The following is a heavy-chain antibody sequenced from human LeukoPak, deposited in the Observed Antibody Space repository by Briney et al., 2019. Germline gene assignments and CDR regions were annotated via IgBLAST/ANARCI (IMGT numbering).Heavy chain of an antibody. Sequence: GGSLRLSCAASGFTFSSYAMHWVRQAPGKGLEWVAVISYDGSNKYYADSVKGRFTISRDNSKNTLYLQMNSLRAEDTAVYYCARDYCSGGSCYSSSAFDIWGQGTMVTVSS. CDR1: GFTFSSYA. CDR2: ISYDGSNK. V-gene: IGHV3-30*04. J-gene: IGHJ3*02. CDR3: ARDYCSGGSCYSSSAFDI. D-gene: IGHD2-15*01.